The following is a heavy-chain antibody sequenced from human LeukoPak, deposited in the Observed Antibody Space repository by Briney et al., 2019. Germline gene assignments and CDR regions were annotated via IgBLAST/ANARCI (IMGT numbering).Heavy chain of an antibody. J-gene: IGHJ5*02. CDR2: IYYSGST. CDR3: ARDRTISTAEGFDP. V-gene: IGHV4-31*03. D-gene: IGHD2-2*01. CDR1: VGSISRGGYY. Sequence: SETLSLTCTVSVGSISRGGYYWSWIRQPPGKGLEWIGYIYYSGSTYYNPSLKSRVTISVDTSKNQFSLKLSSVTAADTAVYYCARDRTISTAEGFDPWGQGTLVTVSS.